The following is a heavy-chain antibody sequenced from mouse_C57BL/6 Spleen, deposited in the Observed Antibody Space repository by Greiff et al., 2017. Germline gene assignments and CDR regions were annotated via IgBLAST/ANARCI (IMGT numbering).Heavy chain of an antibody. D-gene: IGHD2-4*01. J-gene: IGHJ2*01. Sequence: EAGGGLVQPKGSLKLSCAASGFSFNTYAMNWVRQAPGKGLEWVARIRSKSNNYATYYADSVKDRFTISRDDSESMLYLQMNNLKTEDTAMYYCVRRDYDGNFDYWGQGTTLTVSS. CDR3: VRRDYDGNFDY. V-gene: IGHV10-1*01. CDR2: IRSKSNNYAT. CDR1: GFSFNTYA.